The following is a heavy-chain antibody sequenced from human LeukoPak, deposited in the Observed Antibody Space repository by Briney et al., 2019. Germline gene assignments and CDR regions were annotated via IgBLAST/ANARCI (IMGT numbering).Heavy chain of an antibody. V-gene: IGHV4-59*01. CDR2: IYYSGST. J-gene: IGHJ4*02. D-gene: IGHD4-11*01. CDR3: ARTPVSTVTTPDNLDY. CDR1: GGSISSYY. Sequence: SETLSLTCTVSGGSISSYYWSWIRQPPGKGLEWIGYIYYSGSTNYNPSLKSRVTISVDTSKNQFSLKLRSVTAADTAVYYCARTPVSTVTTPDNLDYWGQGTLVTVSS.